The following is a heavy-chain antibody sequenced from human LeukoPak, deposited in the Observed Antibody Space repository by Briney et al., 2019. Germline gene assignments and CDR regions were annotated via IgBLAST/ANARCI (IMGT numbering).Heavy chain of an antibody. D-gene: IGHD3-22*01. CDR2: INPSGRI. CDR1: GGSFSGYY. J-gene: IGHJ6*03. CDR3: ARGRQEVSMIVVVMTAVSYYLDV. Sequence: SETLSLTCAVYGGSFSGYYWTWIRQAPGKGLEWVGEINPSGRISYNPSLKSRLTISVDASKNQFSLNLRSLTAADTAVYYCARGRQEVSMIVVVMTAVSYYLDVWGKGTTVTVS. V-gene: IGHV4-34*01.